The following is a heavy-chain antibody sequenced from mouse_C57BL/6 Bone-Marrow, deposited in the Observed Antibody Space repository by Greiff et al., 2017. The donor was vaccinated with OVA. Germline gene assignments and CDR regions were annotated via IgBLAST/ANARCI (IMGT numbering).Heavy chain of an antibody. D-gene: IGHD2-4*01. CDR2: IHPNSGST. J-gene: IGHJ1*03. CDR3: ASSTMIPYWYFDV. V-gene: IGHV1-64*01. CDR1: GYTFTSYW. Sequence: QVQLQQPGAELVKPGASVKLSCKASGYTFTSYWMHWVKQRPGQGLEWIGMIHPNSGSTNSNAKFKSKATLTVDKSSSTAYMQLSSLTSEDSAVYYCASSTMIPYWYFDVWGTGTTVTVSS.